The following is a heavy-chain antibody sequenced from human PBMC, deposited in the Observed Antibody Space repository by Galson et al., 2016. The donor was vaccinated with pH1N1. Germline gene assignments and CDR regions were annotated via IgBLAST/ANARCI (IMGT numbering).Heavy chain of an antibody. Sequence: SVKVSCKASGYTFTSYDINRVRQATGQGLEWMGWMSPNSGNTGYTQKFQGRVTMTRNTSISTAYMELSSLRSEDTAVYYCAVGHCSSTSCYIGEDYYNYGMDVWGQGTTVTVSS. CDR3: AVGHCSSTSCYIGEDYYNYGMDV. CDR1: GYTFTSYD. V-gene: IGHV1-8*01. CDR2: MSPNSGNT. J-gene: IGHJ6*02. D-gene: IGHD2-2*02.